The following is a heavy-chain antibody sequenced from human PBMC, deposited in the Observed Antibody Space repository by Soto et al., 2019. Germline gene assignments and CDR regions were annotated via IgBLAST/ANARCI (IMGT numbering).Heavy chain of an antibody. Sequence: GASVKVSCKASGYTFTGYYMHWVRQAPGQGLEWMGWINPNSGGTNYAQKFQGRVTMTRDTSISTAYMELSRLRSDDTAVYYCARGLGRYRVYGHGMDVWGQGTTVTVSS. V-gene: IGHV1-2*02. D-gene: IGHD5-12*01. CDR1: GYTFTGYY. CDR3: ARGLGRYRVYGHGMDV. J-gene: IGHJ6*02. CDR2: INPNSGGT.